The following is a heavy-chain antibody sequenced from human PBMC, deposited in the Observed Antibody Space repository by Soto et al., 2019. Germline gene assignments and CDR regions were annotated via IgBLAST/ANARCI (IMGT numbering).Heavy chain of an antibody. CDR1: GGSVSSGSYY. J-gene: IGHJ4*02. CDR3: ARDFSSSPLGY. V-gene: IGHV4-61*01. Sequence: SETLSLTCTVSGGSVSSGSYYWNWIRQPPGKGLEWIGYIHYSGTTNYNPSLKSRVTISVDTSKNQFSLKLSSVTAADTAVYYCARDFSSSPLGYWGQGTLVTVSS. D-gene: IGHD6-6*01. CDR2: IHYSGTT.